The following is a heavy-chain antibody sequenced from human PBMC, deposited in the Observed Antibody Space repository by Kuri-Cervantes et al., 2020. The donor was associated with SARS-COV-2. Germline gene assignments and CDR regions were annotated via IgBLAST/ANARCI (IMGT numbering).Heavy chain of an antibody. CDR2: ISYDGSNK. V-gene: IGHV3-30-3*01. CDR1: GFTFSSYA. J-gene: IGHJ6*03. D-gene: IGHD2-15*01. Sequence: GGSLRLSCAASGFTFSSYAMHWVRQAPGKGLEWVAVISYDGSNKYYADSVKGRFTISRENAKNSLYPQMNSLRAEDTAVYYCARNIGSGKDIYYYYMDVWGKGTTVTVSS. CDR3: ARNIGSGKDIYYYYMDV.